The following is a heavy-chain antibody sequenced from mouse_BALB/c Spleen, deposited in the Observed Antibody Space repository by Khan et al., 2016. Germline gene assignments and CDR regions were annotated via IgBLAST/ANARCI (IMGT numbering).Heavy chain of an antibody. D-gene: IGHD2-12*01. CDR1: GYSITSDYA. Sequence: EVQLQESGPGLVKPSQSLSLTCTVTGYSITSDYAWKCIRQFPGNKLEWMGYISYSGSTSYNPSLKSRISITRDSSKNQFFLQLKSGTTEDRATQYCARHDDIDYWGKGTTLTVSS. CDR3: ARHDDIDY. CDR2: ISYSGST. V-gene: IGHV3-2*02. J-gene: IGHJ2*01.